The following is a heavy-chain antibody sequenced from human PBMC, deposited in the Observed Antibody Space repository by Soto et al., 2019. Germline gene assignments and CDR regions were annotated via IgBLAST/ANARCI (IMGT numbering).Heavy chain of an antibody. V-gene: IGHV3-33*01. CDR1: GFTFSSYG. CDR3: ASGYGDTIDY. Sequence: QVQLVESGGGVVQPGRSLRLSCAASGFTFSSYGMHWVRQAPGKGLEWVAVIWYDGSNKYYADSVKGRFTISRDNSKNTRYLQMNSLRAEDTAVYDCASGYGDTIDYWGQGTLVTVSS. J-gene: IGHJ4*02. D-gene: IGHD4-17*01. CDR2: IWYDGSNK.